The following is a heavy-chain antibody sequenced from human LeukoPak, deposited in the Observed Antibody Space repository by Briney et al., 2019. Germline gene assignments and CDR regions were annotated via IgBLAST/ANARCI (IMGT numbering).Heavy chain of an antibody. Sequence: PGGSLRLSCAASGFTFSSYSMNWVRQAPGKGLEWVSYISSSSSTIYYADSVKGRFTISRDNAKNSLYLQMNSLRAEDTAVYYCARPRERMAYDHWGQGTLVTVSS. CDR2: ISSSSSTI. CDR1: GFTFSSYS. CDR3: ARPRERMAYDH. V-gene: IGHV3-48*04. D-gene: IGHD5-24*01. J-gene: IGHJ4*02.